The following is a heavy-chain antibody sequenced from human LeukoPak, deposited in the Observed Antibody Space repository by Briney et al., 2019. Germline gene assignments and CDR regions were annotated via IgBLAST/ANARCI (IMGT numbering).Heavy chain of an antibody. V-gene: IGHV1-2*02. CDR1: GYTISDYF. J-gene: IGHJ4*02. CDR2: INPNTNGI. Sequence: ASVKVSCKASGYTISDYFMHWVRQAPGQGLEWMGWINPNTNGINYAQKFQGRVIMTRDTSINTAYMELRSLTSDDTAIFYCAKDVYNWNFYFDYWGQGTLVTVSS. CDR3: AKDVYNWNFYFDY. D-gene: IGHD1-7*01.